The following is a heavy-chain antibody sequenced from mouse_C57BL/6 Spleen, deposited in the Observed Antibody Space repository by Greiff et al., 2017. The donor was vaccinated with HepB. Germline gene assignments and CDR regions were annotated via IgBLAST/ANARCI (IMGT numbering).Heavy chain of an antibody. CDR1: GFTFSSYT. Sequence: EVKVVESGGGLVKPGGSLKLSCAASGFTFSSYTMSWVRRTPEKRLEWVATISGGGGNTYYPDSVKGRFTISRDNAKNTLYLQMSSLRSEDTALYYCARGWDGDFDYWGQGTTLTVSS. V-gene: IGHV5-9*01. CDR3: ARGWDGDFDY. CDR2: ISGGGGNT. D-gene: IGHD4-1*01. J-gene: IGHJ2*01.